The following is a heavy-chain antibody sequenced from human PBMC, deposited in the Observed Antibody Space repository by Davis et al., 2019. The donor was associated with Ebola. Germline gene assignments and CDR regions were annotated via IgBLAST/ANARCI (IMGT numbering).Heavy chain of an antibody. J-gene: IGHJ4*02. D-gene: IGHD1-26*01. CDR1: GGTFSSYA. CDR3: ATTLDQPLLDY. CDR2: IIPIFGTA. V-gene: IGHV1-69*06. Sequence: AASVKVSCKASGGTFSSYAIHWVRQAPGQGLEWMGGIIPIFGTANYAQKFQGRVTITADKSTSTAYMELSSLRSEDTAVYYCATTLDQPLLDYWGQGTLVTVST.